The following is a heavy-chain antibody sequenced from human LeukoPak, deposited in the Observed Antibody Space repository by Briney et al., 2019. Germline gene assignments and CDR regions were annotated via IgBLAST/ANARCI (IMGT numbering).Heavy chain of an antibody. CDR3: ARSQINSYLYNFYFDY. J-gene: IGHJ4*02. CDR2: IYYSGST. V-gene: IGHV4-59*01. Sequence: SETLSLNCTVSGGSISSYYWSWIRQPPGKGLEWIGYIYYSGSTNYNPSLKSRVTISVDTSKNQFSLKLSSVTAADTAVYYCARSQINSYLYNFYFDYWGQGTLVTVSS. D-gene: IGHD1-1*01. CDR1: GGSISSYY.